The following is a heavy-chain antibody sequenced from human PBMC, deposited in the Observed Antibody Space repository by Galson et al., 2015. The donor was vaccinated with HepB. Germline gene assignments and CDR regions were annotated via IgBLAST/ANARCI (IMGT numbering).Heavy chain of an antibody. Sequence: SLRLSCAASGFTFSSYAMHWVRQAPGKGLEWVAVISYDGSNKYYADSVKGRFTISRDNSKNTLYLQMNSLRAEDTAVYYCATFVDTAMVTLDYWGQGTTVTVSS. J-gene: IGHJ4*02. CDR3: ATFVDTAMVTLDY. CDR1: GFTFSSYA. V-gene: IGHV3-30-3*01. CDR2: ISYDGSNK. D-gene: IGHD5-18*01.